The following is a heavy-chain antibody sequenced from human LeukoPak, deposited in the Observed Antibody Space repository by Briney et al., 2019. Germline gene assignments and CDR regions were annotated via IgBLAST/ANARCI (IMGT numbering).Heavy chain of an antibody. CDR3: ARDPHTSNQPDY. V-gene: IGHV3-7*05. D-gene: IGHD2-2*01. Sequence: GGSLRLSCAGSGFTFNSYWMAWVRQAPGKGLEWVANMKQDGSDKNYVDSVKGRFTISRDNAKSSLYLQMDSLRAEDTAVYYCARDPHTSNQPDYWGQGTLVTVSS. CDR2: MKQDGSDK. J-gene: IGHJ4*02. CDR1: GFTFNSYW.